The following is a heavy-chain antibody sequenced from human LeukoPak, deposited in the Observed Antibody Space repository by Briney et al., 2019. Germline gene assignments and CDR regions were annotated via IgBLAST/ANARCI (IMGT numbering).Heavy chain of an antibody. V-gene: IGHV1-18*01. D-gene: IGHD3-22*01. J-gene: IGHJ3*02. CDR1: GYTFTSYG. CDR3: ARDVFSTYYYDSSGLGDAFEI. Sequence: ASVKVSCKASGYTFTSYGISWVRQAPGKGLAWMGWISGNNGNTNYVRHLQGRVTMTTDTSTSTAYMELRSLRSDDTAVYYCARDVFSTYYYDSSGLGDAFEIWGRGTMVTVSS. CDR2: ISGNNGNT.